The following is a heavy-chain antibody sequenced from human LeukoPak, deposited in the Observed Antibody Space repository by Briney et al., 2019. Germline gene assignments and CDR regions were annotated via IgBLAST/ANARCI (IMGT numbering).Heavy chain of an antibody. Sequence: GGSLRLSCAASGFTFSSYAMSWVRQAPGKGLEWVSGISGSGDNTYYADSVKGRFTISRDNSKNTLYVQVNSLGTEDTAAYYCAKGSYYDSSSSFYFDYWGQGTLVTVSS. CDR1: GFTFSSYA. CDR2: ISGSGDNT. J-gene: IGHJ4*02. V-gene: IGHV3-23*01. CDR3: AKGSYYDSSSSFYFDY. D-gene: IGHD3-22*01.